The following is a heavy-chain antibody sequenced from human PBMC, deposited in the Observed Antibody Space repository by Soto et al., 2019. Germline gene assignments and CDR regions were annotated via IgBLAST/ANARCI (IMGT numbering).Heavy chain of an antibody. D-gene: IGHD1-20*01. CDR3: ARGLSTYNWNYFDY. CDR1: GGSISSGDYY. Sequence: PSETLSLTCTVSGGSISSGDYYWTWIRQHPGKGLEWIGYIYYSGNTYYNPSLKSRLTISVDTSKNQFSLKVNSVTAADTAVYYCARGLSTYNWNYFDYWGQGMLVTVSS. J-gene: IGHJ4*02. V-gene: IGHV4-31*03. CDR2: IYYSGNT.